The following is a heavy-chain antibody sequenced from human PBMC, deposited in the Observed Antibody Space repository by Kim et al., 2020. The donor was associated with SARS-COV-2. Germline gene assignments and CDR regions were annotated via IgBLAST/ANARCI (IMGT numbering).Heavy chain of an antibody. Sequence: SETLSLTCSVSGGSIISSSFFWGWIRQPPGRGLEWIGSMYYTGTTYYRSTLKSRVTISADTSKTQFSLKMNSVTAADTAVYYWARMVPRDGVISVYGYY. J-gene: IGHJ6*01. CDR1: GGSIISSSFF. D-gene: IGHD3-22*01. V-gene: IGHV4-39*01. CDR2: MYYTGTT. CDR3: ARMVPRDGVISVYGYY.